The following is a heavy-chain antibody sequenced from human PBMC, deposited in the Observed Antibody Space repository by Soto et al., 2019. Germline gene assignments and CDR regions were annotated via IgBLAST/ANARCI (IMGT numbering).Heavy chain of an antibody. Sequence: PSETLSLTCTVSGGSISSGDYYWSWIRQPPGKGLEWIGYIYDSGATHYHPSLQSRVSISIDTSKNHFSLQLDSVTAADTAVYYCARSSSGFFEGFDPWGQGTLVTVSS. CDR3: ARSSSGFFEGFDP. CDR2: IYDSGAT. V-gene: IGHV4-30-4*01. D-gene: IGHD3-10*01. CDR1: GGSISSGDYY. J-gene: IGHJ5*02.